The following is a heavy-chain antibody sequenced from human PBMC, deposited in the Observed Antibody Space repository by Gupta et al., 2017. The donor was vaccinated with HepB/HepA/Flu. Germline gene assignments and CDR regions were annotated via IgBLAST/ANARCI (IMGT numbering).Heavy chain of an antibody. CDR2: IYYSGST. D-gene: IGHD2-2*01. CDR3: ARREVPAALNAFDI. Sequence: QLQLQESGPGLVKPSETLSLTCTVSGGSISSSSYYWGWIRQPPGKGLEWIGSIYYSGSTYYNPSLKSRVTISVDTSKNQFSLKLSSVTAADTAVYYCARREVPAALNAFDIWGQGTMVTVSS. CDR1: GGSISSSSYY. J-gene: IGHJ3*02. V-gene: IGHV4-39*01.